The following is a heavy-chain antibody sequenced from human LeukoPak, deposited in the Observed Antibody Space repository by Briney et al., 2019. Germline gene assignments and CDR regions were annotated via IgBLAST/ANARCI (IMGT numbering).Heavy chain of an antibody. CDR1: GGSISSGDYY. V-gene: IGHV4-30-4*08. J-gene: IGHJ5*02. D-gene: IGHD3-16*01. CDR2: IYYSGIT. CDR3: ARDGAWGSSHWFDP. Sequence: SETLSLXCTVSGGSISSGDYYWSWIRQPPGKGLEWIGYIYYSGITYYNPSLKSRVTISVDTSKNQFSLKLSSVTAADTAVYYCARDGAWGSSHWFDPWGQGTLVTVSS.